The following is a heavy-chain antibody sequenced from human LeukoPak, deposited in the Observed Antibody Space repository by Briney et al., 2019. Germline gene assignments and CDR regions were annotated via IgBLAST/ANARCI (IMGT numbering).Heavy chain of an antibody. CDR3: ARDKRYCSGGSCLHNWFDP. CDR1: GYTFTSYA. CDR2: ISGYNGNT. V-gene: IGHV1-18*01. Sequence: ASVKVSCTASGYTFTSYAISWVRQAPGQGLEWMGWISGYNGNTNYAQKLQGRVTMTTDTSTSTAYMELRSLRSDDTAVYYCARDKRYCSGGSCLHNWFDPWGQGTLVTVSS. J-gene: IGHJ5*02. D-gene: IGHD2-15*01.